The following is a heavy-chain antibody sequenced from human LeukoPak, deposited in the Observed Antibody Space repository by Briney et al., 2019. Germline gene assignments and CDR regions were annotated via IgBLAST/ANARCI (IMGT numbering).Heavy chain of an antibody. D-gene: IGHD2-2*01. CDR3: ARGTSIPAAMLDWFDP. CDR1: GGSISSHY. Sequence: SETLSLTCTVSGGSISSHYWSWIRQPPGKGLEWIGYIYYSGSTNYNPSLKSRVTISVDTSKNQFSLKLSSVTAADTAVYYCARGTSIPAAMLDWFDPWGQGTLVTVSS. CDR2: IYYSGST. J-gene: IGHJ5*02. V-gene: IGHV4-59*11.